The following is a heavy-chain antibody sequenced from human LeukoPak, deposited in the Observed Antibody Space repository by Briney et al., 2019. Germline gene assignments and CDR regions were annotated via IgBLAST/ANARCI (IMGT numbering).Heavy chain of an antibody. CDR2: ISYDGSNK. V-gene: IGHV3-30-3*01. D-gene: IGHD6-13*01. J-gene: IGHJ4*02. CDR3: ARPGIAAAGPSYYFDY. Sequence: PGGSLRLSCAASGFTFSSYAMHRVRQAPGKGLEWVAVISYDGSNKYYADSVKGRFTISRDNSKNTLYLQMNSLRAEDTAVYYCARPGIAAAGPSYYFDYWGQGTLVTVSS. CDR1: GFTFSSYA.